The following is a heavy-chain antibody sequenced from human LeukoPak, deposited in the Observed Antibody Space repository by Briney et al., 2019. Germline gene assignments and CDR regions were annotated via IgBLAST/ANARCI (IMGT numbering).Heavy chain of an antibody. CDR2: IYYSGST. D-gene: IGHD1-26*01. CDR3: ARDSPFEWDVFGDSFDV. CDR1: GFTFSTYG. Sequence: GSLRLSCAASGFTFSTYGMTWVRQAPGEGLEWIGYIYYSGSTNYNPSLKSRVTISVDTSKNQFSLKLSSVTAADTAVYYCARDSPFEWDVFGDSFDVWGQGTVVTVSS. V-gene: IGHV4-59*01. J-gene: IGHJ3*01.